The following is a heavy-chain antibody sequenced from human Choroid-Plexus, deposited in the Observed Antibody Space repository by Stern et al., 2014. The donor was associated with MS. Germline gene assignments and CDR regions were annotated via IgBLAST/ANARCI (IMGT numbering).Heavy chain of an antibody. CDR3: AKDRQWSTYFFDY. CDR2: ISYDGSDK. CDR1: GFTFSNFG. D-gene: IGHD2-15*01. J-gene: IGHJ4*02. Sequence: VQLVESGGGVAQPGRPLILSCAASGFTFSNFGMHWVRQAPGKGLGGVELISYDGSDKYDADSVKGRFTIFRDNSKNTLYMHMNSLRAEDTAVYYCAKDRQWSTYFFDYWGQGSLVTVSS. V-gene: IGHV3-30*18.